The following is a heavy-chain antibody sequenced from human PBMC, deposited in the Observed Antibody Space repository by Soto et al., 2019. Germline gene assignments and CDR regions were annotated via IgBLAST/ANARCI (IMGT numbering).Heavy chain of an antibody. Sequence: QVQLVQSGAEVKKPGASVKVSCKASGYTFTSYAMHWVRQAPGQRLEWMGWINAGNGNTKYSQKFQGRVTITRDTSASTAYMELSSLRSEDTAVYYCAREVGANDYGDPHEYFQHWGQGTLVTVSS. CDR3: AREVGANDYGDPHEYFQH. D-gene: IGHD4-17*01. CDR1: GYTFTSYA. CDR2: INAGNGNT. V-gene: IGHV1-3*01. J-gene: IGHJ1*01.